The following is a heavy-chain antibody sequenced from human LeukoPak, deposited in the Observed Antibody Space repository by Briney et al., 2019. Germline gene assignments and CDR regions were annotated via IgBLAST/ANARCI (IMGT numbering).Heavy chain of an antibody. CDR1: GGSFSSHY. J-gene: IGHJ4*02. CDR2: IYYSGST. V-gene: IGHV4-39*01. Sequence: SETLSLTCAVYGGSFSSHYWGWIRQPPGKGLEWIGSIYYSGSTYYNPSLKSRVTISVDTSKNQFSLKLSSVTAADTAVYYCARRSVTMVRGVMPTFDYWGQGTLVTVSS. D-gene: IGHD3-10*01. CDR3: ARRSVTMVRGVMPTFDY.